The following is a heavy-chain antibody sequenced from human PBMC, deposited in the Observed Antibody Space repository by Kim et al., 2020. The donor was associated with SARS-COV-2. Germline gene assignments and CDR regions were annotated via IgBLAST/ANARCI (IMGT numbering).Heavy chain of an antibody. V-gene: IGHV4-34*13. Sequence: SPKGRVTISGDTSKNQFSLKLGSVTAADTAVYYCARGSSAVDYGDYWFDPWGQGTLVTVSS. CDR3: ARGSSAVDYGDYWFDP. J-gene: IGHJ5*02. D-gene: IGHD4-17*01.